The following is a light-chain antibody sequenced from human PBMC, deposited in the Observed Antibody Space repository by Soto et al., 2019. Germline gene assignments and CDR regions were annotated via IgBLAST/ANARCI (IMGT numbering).Light chain of an antibody. CDR3: SSFRSRTTLL. Sequence: QSALTQPASVSGSPGQSITISCTGTSSDVGGHNHVSWYQQHPGTAPKLMIYAVSNRPPGVSNRFSGSKSGNTASLTISGLQAEDEADYYCSSFRSRTTLLFGGGTKVTVL. CDR1: SSDVGGHNH. CDR2: AVS. V-gene: IGLV2-14*03. J-gene: IGLJ2*01.